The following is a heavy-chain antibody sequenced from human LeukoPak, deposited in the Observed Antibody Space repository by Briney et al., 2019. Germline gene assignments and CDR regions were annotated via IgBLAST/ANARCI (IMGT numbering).Heavy chain of an antibody. V-gene: IGHV3-30*02. CDR3: AKDYYYDSSGYFYYFDY. CDR2: IRYDGSNK. J-gene: IGHJ4*02. CDR1: GFTFSSYG. D-gene: IGHD3-22*01. Sequence: PGGSLRLSCAASGFTFSSYGMHWVRQAPGKGLEWVAFIRYDGSNKYYADSVKGRFTISRDNSKNTLYLQMNSLRAEDTAVYYCAKDYYYDSSGYFYYFDYWGQGTLVTVSS.